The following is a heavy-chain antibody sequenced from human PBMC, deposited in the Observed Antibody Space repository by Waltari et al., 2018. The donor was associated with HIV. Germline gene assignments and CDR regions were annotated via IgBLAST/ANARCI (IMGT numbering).Heavy chain of an antibody. D-gene: IGHD2-2*02. CDR3: ARRSCNSSSCFTYFYYFAMDV. Sequence: QVQLMQSGPEVKKPGASVKVSCTASGYTFNTYGISWVRPAPGQGLEWMGWISAYNGNTKYAQKFQGRVTMTTDTSTRTAYMELRSLSSDDTAVYYCARRSCNSSSCFTYFYYFAMDVWGQGTTVTVSS. CDR2: ISAYNGNT. CDR1: GYTFNTYG. J-gene: IGHJ6*02. V-gene: IGHV1-18*04.